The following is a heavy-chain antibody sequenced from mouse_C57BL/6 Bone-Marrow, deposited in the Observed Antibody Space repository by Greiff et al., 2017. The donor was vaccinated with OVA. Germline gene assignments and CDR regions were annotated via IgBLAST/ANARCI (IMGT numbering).Heavy chain of an antibody. CDR2: INPNNGGT. CDR3: ARSLPLDY. Sequence: VQLQQSGPELVKPGASVKISCKASGYTFTDYYMNWVKQSHGKSLEWIGDINPNNGGTSYNQKFKGKATLTVDKSSSTAYMELRSLTSEDSAVYYCARSLPLDYWGQGTTLTVSS. CDR1: GYTFTDYY. V-gene: IGHV1-26*01. J-gene: IGHJ2*01.